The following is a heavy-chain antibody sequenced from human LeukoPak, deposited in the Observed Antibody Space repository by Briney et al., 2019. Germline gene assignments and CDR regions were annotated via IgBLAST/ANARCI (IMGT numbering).Heavy chain of an antibody. V-gene: IGHV4-59*08. Sequence: PSETLSLTCTVSGGSISSYYWSWIRQPQGRDWSGLGISITISVDTSKNQFSLKLSSVTAADTAVYYCARHERPIRYNNAFDIWGQGTMVTVSS. CDR1: GGSISSYY. J-gene: IGHJ3*02. CDR3: ARHERPIRYNNAFDI. D-gene: IGHD3-16*02. CDR2: SI.